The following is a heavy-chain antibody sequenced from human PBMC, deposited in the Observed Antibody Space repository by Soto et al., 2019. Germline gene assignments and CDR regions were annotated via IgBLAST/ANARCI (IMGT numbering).Heavy chain of an antibody. CDR3: ARAWFGELAFDY. V-gene: IGHV4-30-4*01. CDR2: IYYSGST. J-gene: IGHJ4*02. D-gene: IGHD3-10*01. Sequence: PSETLSLTCTVSGGSISSGDYYWSWIRQPPGKGLEWIGYIYYSGSTYYNPSLKSRVTISVDTSKNQFSLKLSSVTAADTAVYYCARAWFGELAFDYWGQGTLVTVSS. CDR1: GGSISSGDYY.